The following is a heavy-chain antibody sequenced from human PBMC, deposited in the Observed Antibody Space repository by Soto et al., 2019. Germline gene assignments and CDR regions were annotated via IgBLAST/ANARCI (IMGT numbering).Heavy chain of an antibody. CDR3: ASYYYDSSGLWAPFDY. D-gene: IGHD3-22*01. J-gene: IGHJ4*02. CDR2: IIPIFGTA. Sequence: SVKVSCKASGGTFSSYAISWVRQAPGQGLEWMGGIIPIFGTANYAQKFQGRVTITADKSTSTAYMELSSLRSEDTAVYYCASYYYDSSGLWAPFDYWGQGTLVTVS. CDR1: GGTFSSYA. V-gene: IGHV1-69*06.